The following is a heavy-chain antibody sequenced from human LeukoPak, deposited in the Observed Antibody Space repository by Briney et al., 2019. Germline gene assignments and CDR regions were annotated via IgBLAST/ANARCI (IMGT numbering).Heavy chain of an antibody. Sequence: SETLSLTCAVYGGSFSGYYWSWIRQPPGKGLEWIGEINHSGSTNYNPFLKSRVTISVDTSKNQFSLKLSSVTAADTAVYYCARQGRGYGGTFDYWGQGTLVTVSS. CDR1: GGSFSGYY. D-gene: IGHD3-16*01. V-gene: IGHV4-34*01. CDR2: INHSGST. J-gene: IGHJ4*02. CDR3: ARQGRGYGGTFDY.